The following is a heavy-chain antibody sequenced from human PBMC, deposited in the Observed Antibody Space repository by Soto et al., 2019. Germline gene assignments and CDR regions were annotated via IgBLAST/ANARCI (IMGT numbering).Heavy chain of an antibody. CDR3: AKVNVVVVAATFEYEYYSDY. Sequence: PGGSLRLSCLASGFTFSNNYMSWVRQAPGRGLEWVSAISSTGSTYYAGSVKGRSTISRDSSTNTLYLEVNSLRADDTAVYYCAKVNVVVVAATFEYEYYSDYWGQGTLVTVSS. V-gene: IGHV3-53*01. CDR2: ISSTGST. J-gene: IGHJ4*02. CDR1: GFTFSNNY. D-gene: IGHD2-15*01.